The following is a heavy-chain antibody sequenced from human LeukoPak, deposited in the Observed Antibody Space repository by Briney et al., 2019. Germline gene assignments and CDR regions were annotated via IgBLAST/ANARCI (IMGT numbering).Heavy chain of an antibody. CDR2: ISSSSSTI. Sequence: GGSLRLSCAASGFTFSSYAMSWVRQAPGKGLEWVSYISSSSSTIYYADSVKGRFTISRDNAKNSLYLQMNSLRDEDTAVYYCARDETYYDFWSGYGYWGQGTLVTVSS. CDR1: GFTFSSYA. J-gene: IGHJ4*02. CDR3: ARDETYYDFWSGYGY. V-gene: IGHV3-48*02. D-gene: IGHD3-3*01.